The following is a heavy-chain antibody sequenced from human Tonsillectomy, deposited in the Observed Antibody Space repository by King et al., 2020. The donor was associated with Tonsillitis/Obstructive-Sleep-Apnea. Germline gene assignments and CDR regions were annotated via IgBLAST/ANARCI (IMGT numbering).Heavy chain of an antibody. D-gene: IGHD4-17*01. J-gene: IGHJ5*02. V-gene: IGHV1-18*01. CDR3: ARDSYSHGDYDNWFDP. CDR1: GHTFSIYG. CDR2: ISAYNGNT. Sequence: QLVQSGAEGKKPGASVKVSCKASGHTFSIYGISWVRQAPGQGLEWMGWISAYNGNTKYAQKLQGRVTMTTDTSTSTAYMELRSLRSDDTAVYYCARDSYSHGDYDNWFDPWGQGTLVTVSS.